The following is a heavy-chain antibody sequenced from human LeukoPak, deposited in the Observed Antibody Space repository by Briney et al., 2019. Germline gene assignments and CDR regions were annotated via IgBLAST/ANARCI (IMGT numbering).Heavy chain of an antibody. V-gene: IGHV4-4*02. D-gene: IGHD3-22*01. CDR1: GGSITSTNY. Sequence: SETLSLTCGVSGGSITSTNYWTWVRQPPGKGLEWIGEVNLQGSTNYNPSLMGRVTISVDRSKNQFSLKLSSVTAADTAVYYCARRYDSSGYYFGTFDIWGQGTMVTVSS. CDR2: VNLQGST. CDR3: ARRYDSSGYYFGTFDI. J-gene: IGHJ3*02.